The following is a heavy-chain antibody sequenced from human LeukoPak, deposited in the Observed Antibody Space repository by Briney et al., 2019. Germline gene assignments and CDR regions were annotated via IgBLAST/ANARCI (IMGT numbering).Heavy chain of an antibody. CDR3: ARDSSGYYYGYFDY. CDR2: IIPIFGTA. V-gene: IGHV1-69*13. D-gene: IGHD3-22*01. CDR1: GGTFSSYA. Sequence: GASVKVSCKASGGTFSSYAISWVRQAPGQGLEWMGGIIPIFGTANYAQKFQGRVTITADESTSTAYMELSSLRSEDTAVYYCARDSSGYYYGYFDYWGQGTLVTVSS. J-gene: IGHJ4*02.